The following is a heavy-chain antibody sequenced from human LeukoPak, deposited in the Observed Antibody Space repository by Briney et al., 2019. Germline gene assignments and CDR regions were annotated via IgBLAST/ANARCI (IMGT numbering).Heavy chain of an antibody. CDR2: IYYSGST. J-gene: IGHJ4*02. CDR3: ASRRIGLTDY. V-gene: IGHV4-39*01. CDR1: GGSISSSSYY. Sequence: SETLSLTCTVSGGSISSSSYYWGWIRQPPGKGLEWIGSIYYSGSTYYNPSLKSRVTISVDTSKNQFSLKLSSVTAADTAVYYCASRRIGLTDYWGQGTLVTVSS. D-gene: IGHD2-21*01.